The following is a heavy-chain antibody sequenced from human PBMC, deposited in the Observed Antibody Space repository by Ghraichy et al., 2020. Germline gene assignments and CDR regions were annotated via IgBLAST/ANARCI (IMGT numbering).Heavy chain of an antibody. CDR2: IYYSGST. Sequence: LSLTCTVSGGSISSSSYYWGWIRQPPGKGLEWIGSIYYSGSTYYNPSLKSRVTISVDTSKNQFSLKLSSVTAADTAVYYCAIMIAYYYFDYWGQGTLVTVSS. J-gene: IGHJ4*02. D-gene: IGHD3-22*01. V-gene: IGHV4-39*01. CDR1: GGSISSSSYY. CDR3: AIMIAYYYFDY.